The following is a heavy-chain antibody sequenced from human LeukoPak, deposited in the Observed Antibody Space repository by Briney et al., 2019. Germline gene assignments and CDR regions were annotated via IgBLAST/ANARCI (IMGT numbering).Heavy chain of an antibody. D-gene: IGHD2-2*01. CDR1: GFTFSDYS. Sequence: PGGSLRLSCAASGFTFSDYSMNWVRQAPGKGLEWVSYISFSVNTKYYGDSVKGRFTISRDNAKNSLYLQMNSLRAEDTAVYYCARGRVPAVQGYFQHWGQGTLVTVSS. J-gene: IGHJ1*01. CDR3: ARGRVPAVQGYFQH. V-gene: IGHV3-48*04. CDR2: ISFSVNTK.